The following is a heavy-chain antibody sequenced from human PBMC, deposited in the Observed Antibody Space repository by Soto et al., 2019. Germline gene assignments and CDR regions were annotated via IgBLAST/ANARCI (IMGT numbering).Heavy chain of an antibody. V-gene: IGHV3-30*03. CDR1: GFTFSSYG. J-gene: IGHJ6*02. CDR3: AAGMDV. CDR2: ISYAGSNK. Sequence: QVQLVESGGGVVQPGRPLRLSCAASGFTFSSYGMHWVRQAPGKGLEWVAVISYAGSNKYYADSVKGRFTIYRDNSKNALYLQMNSLRAEDTEVYYCAAGMDVWGQGTTVTVSS.